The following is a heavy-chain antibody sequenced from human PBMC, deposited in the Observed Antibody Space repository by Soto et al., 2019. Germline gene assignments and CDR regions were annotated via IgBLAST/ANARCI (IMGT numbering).Heavy chain of an antibody. Sequence: QVQLVQSGAEVKKPGASVKVSCKASGYTFTSYDINWVRQATGQGLEWTGWMNPNSGNTGYAQKFQGRVTMTRNTSISTAYMELSSLRSEDTAVYYCARRTYGDYSYWFDPWGQGTLVTVSS. CDR2: MNPNSGNT. V-gene: IGHV1-8*01. J-gene: IGHJ5*02. CDR3: ARRTYGDYSYWFDP. D-gene: IGHD4-17*01. CDR1: GYTFTSYD.